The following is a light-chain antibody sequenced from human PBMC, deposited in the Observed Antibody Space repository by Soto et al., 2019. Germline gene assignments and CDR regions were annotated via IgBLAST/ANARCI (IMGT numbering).Light chain of an antibody. CDR1: QGISSY. J-gene: IGKJ5*01. CDR2: AAS. V-gene: IGKV1-8*01. Sequence: IRMTQSPSSLSASPGDRVTIPCRASQGISSYLAWYQQKPGKAPKLLIYAASTLHSGVPARFSGSGSGTDFTLTISCLQSEDFATYYCQQYDSYPLTFGQGTRLEIK. CDR3: QQYDSYPLT.